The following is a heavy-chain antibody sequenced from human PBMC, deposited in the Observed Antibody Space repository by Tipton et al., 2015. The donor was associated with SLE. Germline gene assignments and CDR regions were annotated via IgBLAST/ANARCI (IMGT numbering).Heavy chain of an antibody. V-gene: IGHV3-7*03. D-gene: IGHD3-3*01. CDR1: GFIFSNYW. CDR3: ARDGLYYDFWSGYYNGYFDY. CDR2: INQDGSEI. J-gene: IGHJ4*02. Sequence: SLRLSCAASGFIFSNYWMSWVRQAPGKGLEWVANINQDGSEIHYVDSVKGRFSISRDNSKNSLYLQMNSLRAGDTAVYYCARDGLYYDFWSGYYNGYFDYWGQGTLVTVSS.